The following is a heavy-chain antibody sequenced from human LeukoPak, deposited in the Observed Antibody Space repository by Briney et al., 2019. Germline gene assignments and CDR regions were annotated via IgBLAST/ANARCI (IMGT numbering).Heavy chain of an antibody. Sequence: GGSLRLSCAASGFTFSSYAMSWVRQAPGKGLEWVSAISGSGGSTYYADSVKGRFTISRDNSKNTLYLQMNSLRAEDTAVYYCATLSWDCTSTSCYNYWGQGTLVTVSS. CDR1: GFTFSSYA. CDR3: ATLSWDCTSTSCYNY. D-gene: IGHD2-2*02. CDR2: ISGSGGST. V-gene: IGHV3-23*01. J-gene: IGHJ4*02.